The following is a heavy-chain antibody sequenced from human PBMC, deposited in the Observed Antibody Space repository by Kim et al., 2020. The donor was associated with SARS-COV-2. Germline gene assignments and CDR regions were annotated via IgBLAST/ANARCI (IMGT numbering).Heavy chain of an antibody. Sequence: PGKGLEWGAVKSYDGSNKYYADCVKGRLTIYRDNSKNTMFLQMNSLRTEDTAVYYCARDLGWASDGGDYWGQGTLVTVSS. CDR2: KSYDGSNK. D-gene: IGHD3-3*01. CDR3: ARDLGWASDGGDY. V-gene: IGHV3-30-3*01. J-gene: IGHJ4*02.